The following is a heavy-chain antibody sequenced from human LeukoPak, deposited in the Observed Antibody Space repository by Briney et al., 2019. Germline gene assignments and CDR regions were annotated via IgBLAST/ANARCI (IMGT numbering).Heavy chain of an antibody. CDR3: ARGRLSYYYDSSGQFDY. Sequence: ASVKVSCKASGYTFTGYYMHWVRQAPGQGLEWMGRINPNSGGTNYAQKFQGRVTMTRDTSISTAYMELSRLRSDDTAVYYCARGRLSYYYDSSGQFDYWGQGTLVTVSS. CDR2: INPNSGGT. J-gene: IGHJ4*02. D-gene: IGHD3-22*01. V-gene: IGHV1-2*06. CDR1: GYTFTGYY.